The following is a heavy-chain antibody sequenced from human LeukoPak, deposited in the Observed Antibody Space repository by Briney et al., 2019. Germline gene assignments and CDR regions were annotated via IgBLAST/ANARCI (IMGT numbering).Heavy chain of an antibody. CDR3: ARDRYYDSSGYLFDY. D-gene: IGHD3-22*01. CDR1: GYTFTSYY. CDR2: INPSGGSA. J-gene: IGHJ4*02. V-gene: IGHV1-46*01. Sequence: ASVKVSCKASGYTFTSYYMHWVRQAPGQGLEWMGIINPSGGSASYAQKFQGRVTMTRDTSTSTVYMELSSLRSEDTAVYYCARDRYYDSSGYLFDYWGQGTLVTVSS.